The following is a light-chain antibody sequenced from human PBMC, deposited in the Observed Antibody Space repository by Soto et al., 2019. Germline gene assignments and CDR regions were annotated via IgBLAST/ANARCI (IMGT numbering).Light chain of an antibody. CDR3: CSFAGSYTYV. J-gene: IGLJ1*01. V-gene: IGLV2-14*01. Sequence: QSALAQPDSVSGSPGQSITISCTGTSSDVGGYNYVSWYQQHPGKAPKLMIYEVSNRPSGVSNRFSGSKSGNTASLTISGLQAEDEADYSCCSFAGSYTYVFGGGTKVTVL. CDR2: EVS. CDR1: SSDVGGYNY.